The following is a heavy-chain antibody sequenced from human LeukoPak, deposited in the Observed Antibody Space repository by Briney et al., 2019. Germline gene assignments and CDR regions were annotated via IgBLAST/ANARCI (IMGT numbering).Heavy chain of an antibody. CDR1: GFTFSTYN. Sequence: GGSLKLSCAASGFTFSTYNMNWVRQAPGKGLEWVSYISSSGSTKYYADSVKGRFTISRDNVKNSLFLQMNSLSDEDTAVYYCARDFLTGYFDYWGQGTLVTVSS. J-gene: IGHJ4*02. V-gene: IGHV3-48*02. D-gene: IGHD3-9*01. CDR2: ISSSGSTK. CDR3: ARDFLTGYFDY.